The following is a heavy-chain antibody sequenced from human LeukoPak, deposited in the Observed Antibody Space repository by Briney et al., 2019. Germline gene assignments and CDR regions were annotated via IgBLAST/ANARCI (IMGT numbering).Heavy chain of an antibody. J-gene: IGHJ4*02. CDR1: GFTFSSSS. CDR3: ARDIEGAINY. D-gene: IGHD1-26*01. Sequence: PGGSLRLSCSASGFTFSSSSMHWVRQPPGKGLEWIGEIYHSGSTNYNPSLKSRVTISVDKSKNQFSLKLSSVTAADTAVYYCARDIEGAINYWGQGTLVTVSS. V-gene: IGHV4-4*02. CDR2: IYHSGST.